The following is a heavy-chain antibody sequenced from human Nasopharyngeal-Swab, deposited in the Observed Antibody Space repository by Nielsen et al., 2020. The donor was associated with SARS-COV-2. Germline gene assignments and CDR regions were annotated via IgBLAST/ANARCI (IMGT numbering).Heavy chain of an antibody. CDR3: AREPGGIVAPGRHFDP. V-gene: IGHV1-46*01. J-gene: IGHJ5*02. Sequence: WVRQAPGQGFEWMGVITPSGGATNYARKFQGRVTMTRDPSTSTVYLDLSSLKSEDTAVYFCAREPGGIVAPGRHFDPWGQGTLVTVSS. D-gene: IGHD6-13*01. CDR2: ITPSGGAT.